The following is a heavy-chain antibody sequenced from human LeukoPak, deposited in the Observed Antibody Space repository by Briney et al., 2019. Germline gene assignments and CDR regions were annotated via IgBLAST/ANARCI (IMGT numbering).Heavy chain of an antibody. J-gene: IGHJ6*02. Sequence: GGSLRLSCAASGFTVSFYAMSWVRQAPGKGLEWVSVIASGGSSTYYADSVKGRFTISRDNSKNTLYLQMNSLRDEDTAVYYCARERVVVTAIEDCYYGMDVWGQGTTVTVSS. CDR1: GFTVSFYA. CDR2: IASGGSST. V-gene: IGHV3-23*03. CDR3: ARERVVVTAIEDCYYGMDV. D-gene: IGHD2-21*02.